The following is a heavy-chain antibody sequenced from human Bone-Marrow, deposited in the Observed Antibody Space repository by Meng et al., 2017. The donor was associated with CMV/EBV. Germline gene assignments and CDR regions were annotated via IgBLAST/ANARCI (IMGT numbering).Heavy chain of an antibody. J-gene: IGHJ5*02. CDR2: IKEDGSEK. CDR1: GFTVSSNY. Sequence: GGSLRLSCAASGFTVSSNYMSWVRQAPGKGLEWVAHIKEDGSEKNYADSLKGRFTISRDNAQNFLFLQLNSLRGDDTAVYFCTRDEAVTRFDPWGQGTLVTVSS. CDR3: TRDEAVTRFDP. V-gene: IGHV3-7*01. D-gene: IGHD4-11*01.